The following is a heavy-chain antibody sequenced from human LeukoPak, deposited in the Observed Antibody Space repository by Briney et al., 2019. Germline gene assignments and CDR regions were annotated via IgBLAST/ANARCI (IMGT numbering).Heavy chain of an antibody. CDR3: ARDWASYYASRWCYAFDI. J-gene: IGHJ3*02. D-gene: IGHD3-3*01. CDR1: GYTFTSYG. V-gene: IGHV1-18*03. CDR2: ISAYNGNT. Sequence: ASVKVSCKASGYTFTSYGISWVRQAPGQGLEWMGWISAYNGNTNYAQKFQGRVTITADKSTSTAYMELSSLRSEDMAVYYCARDWASYYASRWCYAFDIWGQGTMVTVSS.